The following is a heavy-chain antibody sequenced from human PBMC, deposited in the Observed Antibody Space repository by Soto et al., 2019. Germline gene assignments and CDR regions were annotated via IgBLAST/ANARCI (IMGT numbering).Heavy chain of an antibody. CDR2: IKPSGGSA. CDR1: GYTFTSSY. V-gene: IGHV1-46*01. D-gene: IGHD3-10*01. J-gene: IGHJ6*02. CDR3: ARAGLGYGSGSYTPTIFYYYYGMDV. Sequence: QVQLVQSGAEVKKPGSTVKVSCKASGYTFTSSYIHWVRQAPGQGLEWMGIIKPSGGSATYAQMFQGRVTLTTDTSTSTVYMELSSLTSEDTAMYYCARAGLGYGSGSYTPTIFYYYYGMDVWGQGTTVTVSS.